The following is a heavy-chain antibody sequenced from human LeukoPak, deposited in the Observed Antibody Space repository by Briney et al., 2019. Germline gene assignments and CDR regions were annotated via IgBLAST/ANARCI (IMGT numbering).Heavy chain of an antibody. CDR2: IIPILGIA. Sequence: RASVKVSCKASGGTFSSYAISWVRQAPGQGLEWMGRIIPILGIANYAQKFQGRVTITADKSTSTAYMELGSLRSEDTAVYYCAREGYSYGSDSNWFDPWGQGTLVTVSS. CDR3: AREGYSYGSDSNWFDP. CDR1: GGTFSSYA. D-gene: IGHD5-18*01. J-gene: IGHJ5*02. V-gene: IGHV1-69*04.